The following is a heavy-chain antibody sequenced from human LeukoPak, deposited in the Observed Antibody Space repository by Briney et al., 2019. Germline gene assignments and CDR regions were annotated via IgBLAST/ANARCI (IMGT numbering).Heavy chain of an antibody. J-gene: IGHJ6*02. D-gene: IGHD3-9*01. CDR2: IIPIFGTA. CDR3: ARDPGTNYDTRYYYYYGMDV. Sequence: ASVKVSCKASGGTFSSYAISWVRQAPGQGLEWMGGIIPIFGTANYAQKFQGRVTITADESTSTAYMELSSLRSEDTAVYYCARDPGTNYDTRYYYYYGMDVWGQGTTVTVSS. V-gene: IGHV1-69*01. CDR1: GGTFSSYA.